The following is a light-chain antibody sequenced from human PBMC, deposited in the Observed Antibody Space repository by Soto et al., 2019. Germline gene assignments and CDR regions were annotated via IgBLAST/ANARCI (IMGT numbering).Light chain of an antibody. CDR1: KLGDKY. CDR3: QAWDSSTYV. J-gene: IGLJ1*01. Sequence: SYELTQPPSVSVSPGQTASIPCSGDKLGDKYACWYQQKPGQSPVLVIYQDSKRPSGIPERFSGSNSGNRATLTISGTQAMDEADYYCQAWDSSTYVFGTGTKLTVL. CDR2: QDS. V-gene: IGLV3-1*01.